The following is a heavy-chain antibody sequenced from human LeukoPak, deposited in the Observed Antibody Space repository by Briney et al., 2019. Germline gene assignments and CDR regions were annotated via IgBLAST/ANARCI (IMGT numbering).Heavy chain of an antibody. D-gene: IGHD5-24*01. J-gene: IGHJ4*02. CDR3: VRDGKNGYNDLDS. CDR1: RFTFDRYS. CDR2: ISSDGGSR. Sequence: PGGSLRLSCEASRFTFDRYSMHWVRLAPGRGLEGVAVISSDGGSRYYANSVEGRFTISRDNSKNTLYLQMNSLRTEDTAVYYCVRDGKNGYNDLDSWGQGTLVTVSS. V-gene: IGHV3-30-3*01.